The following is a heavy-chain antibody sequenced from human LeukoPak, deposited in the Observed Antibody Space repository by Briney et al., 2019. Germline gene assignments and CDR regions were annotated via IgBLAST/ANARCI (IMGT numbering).Heavy chain of an antibody. D-gene: IGHD5-12*01. V-gene: IGHV4-39*01. CDR3: ARRPTIKGAYYFDY. CDR1: GGSISSSSYY. Sequence: PSETLSLTCTVSGGSISSSSYYWGWIRQPPGKGLEWIGSIYYSGSTYYNPSLKSRVTISVDTSKNQFSLKLSSVTAADTAVYYCARRPTIKGAYYFDYWGQGTLVTVSS. J-gene: IGHJ4*02. CDR2: IYYSGST.